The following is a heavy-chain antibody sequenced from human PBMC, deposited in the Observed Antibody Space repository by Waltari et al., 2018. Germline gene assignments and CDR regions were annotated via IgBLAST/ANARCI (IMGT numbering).Heavy chain of an antibody. D-gene: IGHD6-19*01. CDR2: IYSGGST. Sequence: EVQLVESGGGLIQPGGSLRLSCAASGFTGSGKYMIWVRQAPGKGLEWVSVIYSGGSTYYADSVKGRVAISRDTSTNTLYLQMNSLRAEDTAVYYCGSGSAWYGYFDLWGRGTLVTVSS. V-gene: IGHV3-53*01. CDR3: GSGSAWYGYFDL. J-gene: IGHJ2*01. CDR1: GFTGSGKY.